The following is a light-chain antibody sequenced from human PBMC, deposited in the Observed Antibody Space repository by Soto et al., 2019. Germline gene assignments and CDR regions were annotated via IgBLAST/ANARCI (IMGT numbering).Light chain of an antibody. CDR1: QSISSW. Sequence: DIQMTQSPSTLSASVGDRVTITCRASQSISSWLAWYQQKPGKAPKVLIYKESSLESGVPSRFSGSGSGTEFTLTINSLQPDDFATYYCQQYNSYSYTFGQGTKLEIK. V-gene: IGKV1-5*03. CDR2: KES. J-gene: IGKJ2*01. CDR3: QQYNSYSYT.